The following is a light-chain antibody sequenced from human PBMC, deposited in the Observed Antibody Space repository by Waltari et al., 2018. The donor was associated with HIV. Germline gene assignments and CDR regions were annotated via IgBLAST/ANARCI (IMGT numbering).Light chain of an antibody. CDR3: AAWDDSLSGWV. J-gene: IGLJ3*02. CDR1: SSNLGRNY. CDR2: RNN. Sequence: QSVLTQPPSASGTPGPRVTISCSGSSSNLGRNYVSWYQQLPGTTPNLLRDRNNQRPSGVPDRFSGSKSGTSASLASSGLRSEDEADYYWAAWDDSLSGWVFGGGTKLTVL. V-gene: IGLV1-47*01.